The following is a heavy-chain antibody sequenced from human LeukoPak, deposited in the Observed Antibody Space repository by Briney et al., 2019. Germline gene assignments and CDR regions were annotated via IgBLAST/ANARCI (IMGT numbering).Heavy chain of an antibody. J-gene: IGHJ6*02. Sequence: PGGSLRLSCAASGFTFSSYAMNWVRQAPGKGLEWVSAISGSGGSTYYADPVKGRFTISRDNSKNTLYRQMNSLRPEDTAVYYCAKTADSSGYNSPFYYYYYGMDVWGQGTTVTVSS. CDR1: GFTFSSYA. D-gene: IGHD3-22*01. CDR3: AKTADSSGYNSPFYYYYYGMDV. V-gene: IGHV3-23*01. CDR2: ISGSGGST.